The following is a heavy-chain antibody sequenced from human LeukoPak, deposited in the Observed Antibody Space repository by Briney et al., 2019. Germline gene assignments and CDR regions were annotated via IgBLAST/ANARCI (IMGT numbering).Heavy chain of an antibody. CDR1: GFTFNGYG. V-gene: IGHV3-23*01. CDR2: ITSGGVNT. Sequence: GGSLRLSCAASGFTFNGYGMSWVRQAPGKGLEWVSTITSGGVNTYYADSVKGRFTISRDNSKNTLYLQMNSLRADDTAVYYCAKRAGREFDYWGQGTLVTVSS. D-gene: IGHD1-14*01. J-gene: IGHJ4*02. CDR3: AKRAGREFDY.